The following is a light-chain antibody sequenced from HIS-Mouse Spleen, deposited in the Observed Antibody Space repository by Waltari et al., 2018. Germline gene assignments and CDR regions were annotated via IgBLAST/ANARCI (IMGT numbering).Light chain of an antibody. J-gene: IGLJ2*01. V-gene: IGLV6-57*02. Sequence: NFMLTQPHSVSESPGKTVTISCTGSSGSLPSTYVPWYQQRPGSAPTTVIYQDNQRPPGVPDRFSGSIDSSSNSASLTISGLKTEDEADYYCQSYDSSNVVFGGGTKLTVL. CDR3: QSYDSSNVV. CDR1: SGSLPSTY. CDR2: QDN.